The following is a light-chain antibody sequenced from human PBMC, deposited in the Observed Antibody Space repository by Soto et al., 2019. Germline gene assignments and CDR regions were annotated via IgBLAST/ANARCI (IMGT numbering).Light chain of an antibody. Sequence: EIVLKQSPGTLSLSKGERATLSCRASESVSDNYLAWYQQRSGQAPRLVIYGASSRASAVPDRFSGSGSGTDFTLTISRLEPEDFAVYYCQQYGTSPVTFGRGTKVDIK. CDR1: ESVSDNY. V-gene: IGKV3-20*01. J-gene: IGKJ4*01. CDR3: QQYGTSPVT. CDR2: GAS.